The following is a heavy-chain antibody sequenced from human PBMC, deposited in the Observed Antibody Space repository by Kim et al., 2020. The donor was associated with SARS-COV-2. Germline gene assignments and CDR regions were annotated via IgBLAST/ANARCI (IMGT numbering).Heavy chain of an antibody. CDR3: AREQYYYGSGRTFDI. D-gene: IGHD3-10*01. Sequence: SETLSLTCTVSGGSISSSSYYWGWIRQPPGKGLEWIGSIYYSGSTYYNPSLKSRVTISVDTSKNQFSLKLSSVTAADTAVYYCAREQYYYGSGRTFDIWGQGTMVTVSS. CDR2: IYYSGST. V-gene: IGHV4-39*07. CDR1: GGSISSSSYY. J-gene: IGHJ3*02.